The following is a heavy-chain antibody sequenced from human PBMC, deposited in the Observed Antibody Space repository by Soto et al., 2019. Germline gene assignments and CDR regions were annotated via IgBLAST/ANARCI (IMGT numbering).Heavy chain of an antibody. CDR3: ARDGANWGNFDY. Sequence: SVKVSCKASGGTFSSYAISWVRQAPGQGLEWMGGIIPIFGTANYAQKFQGRVTITADKSTSTAYMELSSLRSEDTAVYYCARDGANWGNFDYWGQGTLVTVSS. V-gene: IGHV1-69*06. D-gene: IGHD7-27*01. J-gene: IGHJ4*02. CDR2: IIPIFGTA. CDR1: GGTFSSYA.